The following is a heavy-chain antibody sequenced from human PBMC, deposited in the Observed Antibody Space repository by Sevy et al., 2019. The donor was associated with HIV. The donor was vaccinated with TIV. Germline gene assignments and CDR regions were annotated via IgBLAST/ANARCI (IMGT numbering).Heavy chain of an antibody. CDR2: ISSSSSTI. J-gene: IGHJ4*02. V-gene: IGHV3-48*02. CDR3: ARAGDFYDSSGQGFDY. CDR1: GFTFSSYS. D-gene: IGHD3-22*01. Sequence: GGSLRLSCAASGFTFSSYSMNWVRQAPGKGLEWVSYISSSSSTIYYADSVKGRFTISRDNAKNSLYLQMNSLRDEDMAVYYCARAGDFYDSSGQGFDYWGQGTLVTVSS.